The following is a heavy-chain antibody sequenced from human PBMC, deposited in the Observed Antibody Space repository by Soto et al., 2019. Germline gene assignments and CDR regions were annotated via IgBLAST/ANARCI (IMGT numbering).Heavy chain of an antibody. CDR2: FSFEGTKK. J-gene: IGHJ6*02. CDR1: KFTFAPYV. CDR3: AREMIPMIMGGMSAMDV. V-gene: IGHV3-30*04. Sequence: QVQLVESGGGVVQPERSQRLSCTASKFTFAPYVMHWFRKAPGEGLEWVALFSFEGTKKYYEDSVKGRFTISRDNSKNTMYLQMNSLRPEDTAVYYCAREMIPMIMGGMSAMDVWGQGTTVTVS. D-gene: IGHD3-22*01.